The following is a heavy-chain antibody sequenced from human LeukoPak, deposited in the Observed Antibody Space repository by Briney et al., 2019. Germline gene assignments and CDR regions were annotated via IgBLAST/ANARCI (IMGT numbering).Heavy chain of an antibody. CDR1: GFTFSSYA. V-gene: IGHV3-30*01. CDR3: ARGQSPGIDAFDI. Sequence: PGGSLRLSCAASGFTFSSYAMHRVRQAPGKGLEWVAVISYDGSNKYYADSVKGRFTISRDNSKNTLYLQMNSLRAEDTAVYYCARGQSPGIDAFDIWGQGTMVTVSS. J-gene: IGHJ3*02. CDR2: ISYDGSNK.